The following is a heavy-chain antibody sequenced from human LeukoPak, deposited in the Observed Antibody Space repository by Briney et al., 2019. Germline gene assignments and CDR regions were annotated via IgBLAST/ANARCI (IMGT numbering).Heavy chain of an antibody. Sequence: GGSLRLSCAASGFTFDDYAMHWVRQAPGKGLEWVSGISWNSGSIGYADSVKGRFTISRDNAKNSLYLQMNSLRAEDTALYYCAKDIGAVEYSSSSVTWGYFDYWGQGTLVIVSS. CDR2: ISWNSGSI. CDR1: GFTFDDYA. V-gene: IGHV3-9*01. D-gene: IGHD6-6*01. J-gene: IGHJ4*02. CDR3: AKDIGAVEYSSSSVTWGYFDY.